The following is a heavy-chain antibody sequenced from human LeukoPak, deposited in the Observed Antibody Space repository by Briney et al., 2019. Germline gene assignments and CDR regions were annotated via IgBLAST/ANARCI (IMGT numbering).Heavy chain of an antibody. CDR1: GFXFSNYA. CDR2: ISGSGGST. Sequence: GSLRLSCAASGFXFSNYAMSWVRQAPGKGLEWVSAISGSGGSTFYADSVKGRFTISRDNSKNTLYLQMSSLGAEDTAVYYCAKLYGYYDSTGYHYYFDYWGQGTLVTVSS. CDR3: AKLYGYYDSTGYHYYFDY. V-gene: IGHV3-23*01. J-gene: IGHJ4*02. D-gene: IGHD3-22*01.